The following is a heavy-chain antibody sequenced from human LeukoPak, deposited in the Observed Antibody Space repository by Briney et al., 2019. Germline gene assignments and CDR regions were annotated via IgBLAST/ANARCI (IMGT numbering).Heavy chain of an antibody. J-gene: IGHJ6*03. CDR2: IIPIFGTA. D-gene: IGHD3-10*01. Sequence: SVKVSCKASGGTFSSYAISWVRQAPGQGLEWMGGIIPIFGTANYAQKFQGRVTITADKSTSTAYMELSSLRSEDTAVYYCARRRTYGSGTDYYYYYMDVWGKGTTVTVSS. CDR3: ARRRTYGSGTDYYYYYMDV. V-gene: IGHV1-69*06. CDR1: GGTFSSYA.